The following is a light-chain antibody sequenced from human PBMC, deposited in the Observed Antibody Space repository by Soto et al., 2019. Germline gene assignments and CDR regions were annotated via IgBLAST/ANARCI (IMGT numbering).Light chain of an antibody. Sequence: QSVLTQPPSASGTPGQRVTISCSGSSSNIGSNTVNWYQQLPGTAPKLLIYTNDQRPSAVPDRFSGSKSGTSASLAISGLEFEDEADYHCSSWADNLDAEFFGAGTKLTVL. CDR3: SSWADNLDAEF. V-gene: IGLV1-44*01. CDR1: SSNIGSNT. CDR2: TND. J-gene: IGLJ1*01.